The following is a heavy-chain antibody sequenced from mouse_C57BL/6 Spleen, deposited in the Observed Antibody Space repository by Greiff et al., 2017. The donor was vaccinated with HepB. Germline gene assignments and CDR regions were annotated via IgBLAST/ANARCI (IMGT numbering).Heavy chain of an antibody. CDR2: INPSNGGT. CDR1: GYTFTSYW. J-gene: IGHJ3*01. Sequence: QVQLQQPGTELVKPGASVKLSCKASGYTFTSYWMHWVKQRPGQGLEWIGNINPSNGGTNYNEKFKSKATLTVDKSSSTAYMQLSSLTSEDSAVYYCAREEDYYGSSSAWFAYWGQGTLVTVSA. D-gene: IGHD1-1*01. V-gene: IGHV1-53*01. CDR3: AREEDYYGSSSAWFAY.